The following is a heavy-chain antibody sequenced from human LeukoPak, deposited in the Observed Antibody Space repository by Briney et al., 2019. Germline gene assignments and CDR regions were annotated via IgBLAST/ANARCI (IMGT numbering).Heavy chain of an antibody. CDR3: ARDHIVGATNFDD. J-gene: IGHJ4*02. D-gene: IGHD1-26*01. CDR1: GFSFSSYW. Sequence: GGSLRLSCAASGFSFSSYWMSWVRQAPGKGREWVANIKQDGSEKYYVDSVKGRFTISRDNANNSLYLEMNSLRVEDTAVYYCARDHIVGATNFDDWGQGTLVTVSS. V-gene: IGHV3-7*04. CDR2: IKQDGSEK.